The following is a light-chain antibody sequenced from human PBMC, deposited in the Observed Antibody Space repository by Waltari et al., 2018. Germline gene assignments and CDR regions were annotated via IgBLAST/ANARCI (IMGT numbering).Light chain of an antibody. CDR1: SSDVGVYNY. Sequence: QSALTQPRSVSGSPGQSVTLSCTGTSSDVGVYNYVSWYQQHPGKAPQLMIYDVAKRPSGVPDRFSGSKSDNTASLTISGLQAEDEADYYCCSYAGSYSWVFGGGTKLTVL. V-gene: IGLV2-11*01. CDR3: CSYAGSYSWV. CDR2: DVA. J-gene: IGLJ3*02.